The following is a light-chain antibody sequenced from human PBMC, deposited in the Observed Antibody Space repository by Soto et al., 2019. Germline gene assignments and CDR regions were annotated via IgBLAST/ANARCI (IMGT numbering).Light chain of an antibody. Sequence: QSALTQPPSVSGSPGQSVTISCAGSNSDVGGYDFVSWYQQRPGKAPKLMIYAVTKRPSGVPDRFSGSKSGNTASLTVSGRQAEDEADYFCSSYAGSNVLFGGWTKVTAL. CDR1: NSDVGGYDF. CDR2: AVT. CDR3: SSYAGSNVL. V-gene: IGLV2-8*01. J-gene: IGLJ2*01.